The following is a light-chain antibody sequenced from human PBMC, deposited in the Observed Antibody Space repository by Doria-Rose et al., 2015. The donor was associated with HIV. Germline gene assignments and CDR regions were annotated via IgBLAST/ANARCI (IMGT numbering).Light chain of an antibody. V-gene: IGKV3-20*01. CDR3: QQYGTSRGT. J-gene: IGKJ5*01. CDR2: DAS. CDR1: QRVKSSY. Sequence: EIVLTQSPGTLSLSPGERATLSCRASQRVKSSYLAWYQQEPGQAPRLLIYDASTMATGIPDRFSGSGSGTDFTLTISRLEPEDVAVYYCQQYGTSRGTFGQGTRLEIK.